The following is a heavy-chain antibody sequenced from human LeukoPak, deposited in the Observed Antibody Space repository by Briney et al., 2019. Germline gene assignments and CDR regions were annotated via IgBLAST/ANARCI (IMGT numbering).Heavy chain of an antibody. D-gene: IGHD2-15*01. V-gene: IGHV5-51*01. CDR1: GYTFTTYW. CDR2: IYPGDSDT. J-gene: IGHJ4*02. CDR3: ARFLKYSYYFDY. Sequence: GESLKISCKGSGYTFTTYWIGWVRQMPGRGLEWMGIIYPGDSDTRYSPSFQGQVTISADKSISTAYLQWSSLKASDTAMYYCARFLKYSYYFDYWGQGTLVTVSS.